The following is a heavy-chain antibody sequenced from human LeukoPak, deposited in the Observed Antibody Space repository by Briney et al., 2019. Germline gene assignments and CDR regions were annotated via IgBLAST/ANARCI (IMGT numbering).Heavy chain of an antibody. V-gene: IGHV4-59*01. D-gene: IGHD5-12*01. J-gene: IGHJ4*02. CDR3: ARLGGYGYFDY. CDR2: IYYSGRT. CDR1: GGSISSDH. Sequence: SETLSLTCTVSGGSISSDHWNWIRQPPGKGLEWIGCIYYSGRTYYNPSLKSRVTISVDTSKSQFSLKLSSVTAADTAVYYCARLGGYGYFDYWGQGTLVTVSS.